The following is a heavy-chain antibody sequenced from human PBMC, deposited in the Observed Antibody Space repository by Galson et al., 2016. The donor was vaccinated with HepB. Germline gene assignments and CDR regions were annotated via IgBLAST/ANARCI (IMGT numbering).Heavy chain of an antibody. CDR2: IAGNGRGQ. J-gene: IGHJ4*02. Sequence: SLRLSCAASGFTFRMYSIHWIRQAPGKGLEWVAVIAGNGRGQYYADSVRGRFTISRDNSKNTVDLQMSSLRPDDTAVYYCAKVDFCSGTGCPAGYWGQGSLVTVSS. D-gene: IGHD1-14*01. CDR1: GFTFRMYS. V-gene: IGHV3-30*04. CDR3: AKVDFCSGTGCPAGY.